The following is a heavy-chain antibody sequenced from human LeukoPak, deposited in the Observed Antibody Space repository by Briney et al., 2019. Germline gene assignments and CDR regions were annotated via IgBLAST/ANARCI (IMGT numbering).Heavy chain of an antibody. CDR2: ISAYNGNT. CDR1: GYTFTSYG. V-gene: IGHV1-18*01. J-gene: IGHJ4*02. Sequence: ASVKVSFKASGYTFTSYGISWVRQAPGQGLEWMGWISAYNGNTNYAQKLQGRVTMTTDTSTSTAYMELRSLRSDDTAVYYCARGMYYYDSSGSDYWGQGTLVTVSS. D-gene: IGHD3-22*01. CDR3: ARGMYYYDSSGSDY.